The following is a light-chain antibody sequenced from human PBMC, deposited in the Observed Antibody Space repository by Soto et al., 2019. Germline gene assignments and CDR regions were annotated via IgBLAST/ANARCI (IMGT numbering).Light chain of an antibody. V-gene: IGKV3-20*01. CDR3: QHHGNALWP. CDR1: QSVSSSS. CDR2: GAS. J-gene: IGKJ1*01. Sequence: EIVLTQSPGTLSLSPGERATLSCRASQSVSSSSLAWYQQKLGQAPRLLIYGASIRATGIPDRFSGSGSGTDFTLTISRVEPEDFAVFYCQHHGNALWPFGQGTKVEIK.